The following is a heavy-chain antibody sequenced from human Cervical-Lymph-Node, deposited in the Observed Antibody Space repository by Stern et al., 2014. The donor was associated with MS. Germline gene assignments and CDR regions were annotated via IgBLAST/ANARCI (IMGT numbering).Heavy chain of an antibody. J-gene: IGHJ6*02. D-gene: IGHD4-11*01. Sequence: QLQLQESGPGLVKPSETLSLTCIVSGGSISSSNYYWGWIRQPPGKGLEWIGNIYYSGSTYYNPSLKSRVTISVDTSKNPFSLNLSSVTAADTAVFYCARHDYSNFYYGLDVWGQGTTVTVSS. V-gene: IGHV4-39*01. CDR1: GGSISSSNYY. CDR3: ARHDYSNFYYGLDV. CDR2: IYYSGST.